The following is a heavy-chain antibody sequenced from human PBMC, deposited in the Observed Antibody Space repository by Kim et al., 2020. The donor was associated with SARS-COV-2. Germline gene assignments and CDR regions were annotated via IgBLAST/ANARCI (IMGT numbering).Heavy chain of an antibody. Sequence: VRGRFTISKDNSKNTQYLQMNSRRAEDTAVYYCAKLGDDKGYSYYGMDVWGQGTTVTVSS. V-gene: IGHV3-23*01. J-gene: IGHJ6*02. CDR3: AKLGDDKGYSYYGMDV. D-gene: IGHD3-16*01.